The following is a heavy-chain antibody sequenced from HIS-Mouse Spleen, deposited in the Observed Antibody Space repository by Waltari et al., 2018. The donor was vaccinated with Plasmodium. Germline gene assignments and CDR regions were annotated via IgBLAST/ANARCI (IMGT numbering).Heavy chain of an antibody. CDR1: GFPFSSYD. D-gene: IGHD1-1*01. CDR3: ARGRWNHAFDI. Sequence: EVQLVESGGGLVQPGGSLILSFAASGFPFSSYDMPWVRQATGKGLEWVAAIGTAGDKYYPGSVKGRFTISRENAKNSLYLQMNSLRAGDTAVYYCARGRWNHAFDIWGQGTMVTVSS. CDR2: IGTAGDK. V-gene: IGHV3-13*01. J-gene: IGHJ3*02.